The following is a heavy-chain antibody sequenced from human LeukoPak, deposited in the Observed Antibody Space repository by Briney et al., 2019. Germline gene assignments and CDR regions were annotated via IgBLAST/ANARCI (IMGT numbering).Heavy chain of an antibody. Sequence: SETLSLTCTVSGGSIRSYYWSWIRQPPGKGLEWIGYIYYSGSTNYNPSLKSRVTISLDTSKNQFSLKLSSVTAADTAVYYCASGYLWFGVFDYWGQGTLVTVSS. V-gene: IGHV4-59*01. J-gene: IGHJ4*02. CDR3: ASGYLWFGVFDY. D-gene: IGHD3-10*01. CDR1: GGSIRSYY. CDR2: IYYSGST.